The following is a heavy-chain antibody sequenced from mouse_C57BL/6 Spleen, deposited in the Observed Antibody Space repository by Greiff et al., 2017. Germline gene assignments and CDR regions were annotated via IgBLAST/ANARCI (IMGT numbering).Heavy chain of an antibody. J-gene: IGHJ4*01. CDR1: GYSITSGYD. V-gene: IGHV3-1*01. CDR2: ISYSGST. Sequence: EVKLVESGPGMVKPSQSLSLTCTVTGYSITSGYDWHWIRHFPGNKLEWMGYISYSGSTNYNPSLKSRISITHDTSKNHFFLKLNSVTTEDTATYYCARATTVVAPYAMDYWGQGTSVTVSS. D-gene: IGHD1-1*01. CDR3: ARATTVVAPYAMDY.